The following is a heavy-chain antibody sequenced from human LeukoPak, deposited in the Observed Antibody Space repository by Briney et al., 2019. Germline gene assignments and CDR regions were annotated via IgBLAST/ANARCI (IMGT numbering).Heavy chain of an antibody. D-gene: IGHD4-23*01. CDR3: ARDGHGGNSFDY. V-gene: IGHV1-2*04. CDR1: GYTFTDNH. Sequence: ASVKVSCKTSGYTFTDNHIHWMRQAPGQGLEWVGWINPADGGTRYPQKFQGWVTMTRDTSVSTAYMEVSRLKSDDTAVYFCARDGHGGNSFDYWGQGTLVTVSS. J-gene: IGHJ4*02. CDR2: INPADGGT.